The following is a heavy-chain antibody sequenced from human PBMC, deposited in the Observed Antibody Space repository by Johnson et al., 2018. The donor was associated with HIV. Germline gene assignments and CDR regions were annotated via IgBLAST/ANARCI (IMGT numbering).Heavy chain of an antibody. CDR3: ARVNMALDI. J-gene: IGHJ3*02. Sequence: QVQLVESGGGVVQPGRSLRLSCAASRFTFSSYAMHWVRQAPGKGLEWVAVISYDGRKQYYADSVKGRFTIARDNSKNTLYLQMNSLRAEDTAVYYGARVNMALDIWGQGRLVTGSS. V-gene: IGHV3-30*04. CDR1: RFTFSSYA. D-gene: IGHD2/OR15-2a*01. CDR2: ISYDGRKQ.